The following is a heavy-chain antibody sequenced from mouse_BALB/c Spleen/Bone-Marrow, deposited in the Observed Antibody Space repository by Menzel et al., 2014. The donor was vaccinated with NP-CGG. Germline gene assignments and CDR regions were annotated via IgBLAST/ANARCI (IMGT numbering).Heavy chain of an antibody. D-gene: IGHD2-4*01. J-gene: IGHJ3*01. Sequence: VQLQQSGAELVKPGASVKLSCKASGYTFTSYYMYWVKQRPGQGLEWIGEINPSNGGTNFNEKFKSKATLTVDKSSSTAYMQLSSLTSEDSAVYYCTNDYLFAYWGQGTQVTVSA. CDR2: INPSNGGT. CDR1: GYTFTSYY. V-gene: IGHV1S16*01. CDR3: TNDYLFAY.